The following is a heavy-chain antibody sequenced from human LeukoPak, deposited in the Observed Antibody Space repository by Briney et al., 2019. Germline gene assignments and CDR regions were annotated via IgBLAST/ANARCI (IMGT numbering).Heavy chain of an antibody. J-gene: IGHJ4*02. D-gene: IGHD3-22*01. CDR2: INHSGST. CDR1: GGSFSGYY. Sequence: ASETLSLTCAVYGGSFSGYYCSWIRQPPGKGLEWIGEINHSGSTNYNPSLKSRVTISVDTSKNQFSLKLSSVTAADTAVYYCARESSGYYYKYWGQGTLVTVSS. V-gene: IGHV4-34*01. CDR3: ARESSGYYYKY.